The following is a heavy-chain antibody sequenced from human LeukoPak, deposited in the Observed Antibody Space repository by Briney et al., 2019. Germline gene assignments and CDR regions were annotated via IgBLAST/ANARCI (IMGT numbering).Heavy chain of an antibody. Sequence: GGSLRLSCAASGFTFSSYGMHWVRLAPGKGLEWVAFIRYDGGNKYYADSVKGRFTISRDSSKNTLYLQMNSLRAEDTAVYYCAKGSMLRGAGGGDFDYWGQGTLVTVSS. J-gene: IGHJ4*02. V-gene: IGHV3-30*02. CDR3: AKGSMLRGAGGGDFDY. CDR2: IRYDGGNK. CDR1: GFTFSSYG. D-gene: IGHD3-10*01.